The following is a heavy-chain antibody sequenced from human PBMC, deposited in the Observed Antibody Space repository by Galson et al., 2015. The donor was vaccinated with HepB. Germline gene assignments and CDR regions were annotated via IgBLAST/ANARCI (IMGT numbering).Heavy chain of an antibody. CDR3: ATPTGY. D-gene: IGHD4-17*01. CDR1: GFTFSSYA. CDR2: ISYDGSNK. V-gene: IGHV3-30-3*01. Sequence: SLRLSCAASGFTFSSYAMHWVRQAPGKGLEWVAVISYDGSNKYYTDSVKGRFTISRDNSKNTLYLQMNSLRAEDTAVYYCATPTGYWGQGTLVTVSS. J-gene: IGHJ4*02.